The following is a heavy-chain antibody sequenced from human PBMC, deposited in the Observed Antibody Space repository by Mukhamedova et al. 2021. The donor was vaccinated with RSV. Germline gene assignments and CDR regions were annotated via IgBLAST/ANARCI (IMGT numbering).Heavy chain of an antibody. V-gene: IGHV1-69*01. J-gene: IGHJ4*02. Sequence: GQGLEWMGGIIPIFGTANYAQKFQGRVTITADESTSTAYMELSSLRSEDTAVYYCATTGADDFWSGYPPFDYWGQGTLVTVSS. CDR3: ATTGADDFWSGYPPFDY. D-gene: IGHD3-3*01. CDR2: IIPIFGTA.